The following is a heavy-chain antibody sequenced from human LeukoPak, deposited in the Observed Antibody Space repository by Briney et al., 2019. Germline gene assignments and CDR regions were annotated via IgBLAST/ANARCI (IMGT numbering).Heavy chain of an antibody. CDR2: IYYSGST. Sequence: ETLSLTCTVSGGSISSYYWSWIRQPPGKGLEWIGYIYYSGSTNYNPSLKSRVTISVDTSKNQFSLKLSSVTAADTAVYYCARTGGSSGWYYFDYWGQGTLVTVSS. D-gene: IGHD6-19*01. CDR1: GGSISSYY. V-gene: IGHV4-59*08. CDR3: ARTGGSSGWYYFDY. J-gene: IGHJ4*02.